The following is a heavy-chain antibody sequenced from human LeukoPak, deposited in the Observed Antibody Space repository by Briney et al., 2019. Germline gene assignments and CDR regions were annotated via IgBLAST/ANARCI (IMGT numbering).Heavy chain of an antibody. V-gene: IGHV3-21*01. Sequence: GGSLRLSCAVSGFTFSSYGMNWVRQAPGKGLEWVSSISSSSTYIYYADSVKGRFTISRGNAKNSLYLQMNSLRAEDTAVYYCARDPAPLYYYDSSGSWGQGTLVTVSS. D-gene: IGHD3-22*01. CDR3: ARDPAPLYYYDSSGS. CDR2: ISSSSTYI. CDR1: GFTFSSYG. J-gene: IGHJ4*02.